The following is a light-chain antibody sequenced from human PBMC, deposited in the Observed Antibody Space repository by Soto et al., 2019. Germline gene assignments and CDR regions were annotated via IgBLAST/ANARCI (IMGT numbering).Light chain of an antibody. J-gene: IGLJ3*02. CDR1: SSDVGGYNY. CDR2: EVS. Sequence: QSALTQPASVSGSPGQSITISCTGTSSDVGGYNYVSWYQQHPGKAPKLMIYEVSNRPSGVSNRFSGSKSGNTASLTISGLQAEDEADYYCSSYTSNNTPWVFGGGTKLTVL. V-gene: IGLV2-14*01. CDR3: SSYTSNNTPWV.